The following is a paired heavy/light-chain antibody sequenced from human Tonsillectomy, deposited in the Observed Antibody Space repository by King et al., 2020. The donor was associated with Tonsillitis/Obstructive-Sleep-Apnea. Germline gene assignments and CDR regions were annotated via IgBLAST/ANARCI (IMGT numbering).Light chain of an antibody. V-gene: IGKV1-5*01. Sequence: DIQMTQSPSTLSASVGDRVTITCRASQSISSWLAWYQQKPGKAPKVLIYDGSNLESGVPSRFSGSGSGTEFTLTINSLQPDDFATYYCQQYNSFSTFGGGTKVEIK. CDR3: QQYNSFST. CDR2: DGS. J-gene: IGKJ4*01. CDR1: QSISSW.
Heavy chain of an antibody. J-gene: IGHJ4*02. D-gene: IGHD2-8*01. CDR1: SVSISSSAYY. CDR2: IFYTGNT. CDR3: VTGGLRSRRPRAYFAQ. Sequence: QLQFQESGPGLVKPSETLSLTCTVSSVSISSSAYYWGWIRQPPGKGLEWFGSIFYTGNTYYNPSVQSRVTISVDTSKNQFSLTLNSVTAADTAVYYCVTGGLRSRRPRAYFAQWGQGTLVSVSS. V-gene: IGHV4-39*02.